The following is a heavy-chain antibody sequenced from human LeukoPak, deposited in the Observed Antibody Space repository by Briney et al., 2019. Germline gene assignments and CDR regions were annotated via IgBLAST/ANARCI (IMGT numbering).Heavy chain of an antibody. CDR2: INPSGGST. CDR3: ARDGDYDFWSGYYNRVIRGSYFDY. Sequence: GASVKVSCKASGYTFTSYYMRWVRQAPGQGLEWMGIINPSGGSTSYAQKFQGRVTMTRDMSTSTVYMELSSLRSEDTAVYYCARDGDYDFWSGYYNRVIRGSYFDYWGQGTLVTVSS. D-gene: IGHD3-3*01. J-gene: IGHJ4*02. V-gene: IGHV1-46*01. CDR1: GYTFTSYY.